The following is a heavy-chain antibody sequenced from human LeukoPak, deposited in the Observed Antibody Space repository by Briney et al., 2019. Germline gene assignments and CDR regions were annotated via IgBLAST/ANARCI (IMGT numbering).Heavy chain of an antibody. CDR2: ISAYNGNT. CDR3: ARDNGDYERPAYYYYGMDV. Sequence: ASVKVSCKASGYTFTSYGISWVRQAPGQGLEWMGWISAYNGNTNYAQKLQGRVTMTTDTSTSTAYMELRSLRSDDTAVYYCARDNGDYERPAYYYYGMDVWGQGTTVTVSS. V-gene: IGHV1-18*01. CDR1: GYTFTSYG. J-gene: IGHJ6*02. D-gene: IGHD4-17*01.